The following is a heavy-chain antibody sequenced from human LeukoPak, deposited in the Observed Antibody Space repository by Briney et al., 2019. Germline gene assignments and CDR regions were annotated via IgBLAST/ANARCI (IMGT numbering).Heavy chain of an antibody. D-gene: IGHD3-10*01. V-gene: IGHV4-59*01. CDR3: ARELSGSYGY. CDR2: IYYTGST. Sequence: PSETLSLTCSVSGGSISSYYWSWVRQPPGKGLEWIGYIYYTGSTEYNPSLKSRDTISVDTSKNQFSLKLQSVTAADTAVYYCARELSGSYGYWGQGTLVTVSS. J-gene: IGHJ4*02. CDR1: GGSISSYY.